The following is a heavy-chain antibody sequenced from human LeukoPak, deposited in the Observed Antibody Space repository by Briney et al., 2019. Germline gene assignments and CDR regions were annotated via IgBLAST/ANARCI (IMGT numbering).Heavy chain of an antibody. CDR3: AKGRGEVVRDPEFDY. J-gene: IGHJ4*02. V-gene: IGHV3-30*18. Sequence: GGSLRLSCGASGFTFSTFGMHGVRQAPGKGLEWVAVISSDESHKSYAVSVKGRFTISRDNSKSTVYLQMNSLRVEETAVYYCAKGRGEVVRDPEFDYWGQGTLVTVSS. D-gene: IGHD3-10*01. CDR2: ISSDESHK. CDR1: GFTFSTFG.